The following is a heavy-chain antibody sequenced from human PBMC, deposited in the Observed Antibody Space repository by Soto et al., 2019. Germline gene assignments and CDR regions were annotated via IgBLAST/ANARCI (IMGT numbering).Heavy chain of an antibody. Sequence: QVQLVQSGAEVKKPGASVKVSCKASGYTFTSYGISWVRQAPGQGLEWMGWISAYNGNTNYAQKLQGRVTMTTDTSTSTTYMELRSLRSDDTAVYYCARRPLTGTRWRYNYYGMDVWGQGTTVTVSS. V-gene: IGHV1-18*01. CDR2: ISAYNGNT. D-gene: IGHD1-20*01. J-gene: IGHJ6*02. CDR1: GYTFTSYG. CDR3: ARRPLTGTRWRYNYYGMDV.